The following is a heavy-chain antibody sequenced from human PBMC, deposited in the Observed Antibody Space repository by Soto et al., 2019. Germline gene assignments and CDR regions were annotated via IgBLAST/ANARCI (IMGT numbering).Heavy chain of an antibody. CDR1: GFTFCSYA. J-gene: IGHJ1*01. CDR3: AKGVPGIAVAGTGYFQH. CDR2: ISGSGDST. Sequence: PGGAPGISCAAPGFTFCSYALSWVRPGPGEGLEWVSGISGSGDSTYYADSVKGRFTISRDNSKNTLYLQMNSLRAEDTAVYYCAKGVPGIAVAGTGYFQHWGQGTLVTVSS. D-gene: IGHD6-19*01. V-gene: IGHV3-23*01.